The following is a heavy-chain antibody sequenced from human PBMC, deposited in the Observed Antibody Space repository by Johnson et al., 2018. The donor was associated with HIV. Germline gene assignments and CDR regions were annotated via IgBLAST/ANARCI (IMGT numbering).Heavy chain of an antibody. D-gene: IGHD6-19*01. Sequence: QVQLVESGGGVVQPGRSLRLSCAASGFTFSSYGLLWVRQAPGKGLEWVAVISYDGNNKYYADSVKGRFTISRDNSKNTLYLQMNSLRAEDTAVYYCARDGWGSRGWDDAFDIWGQGTMVTVSS. CDR1: GFTFSSYG. V-gene: IGHV3-30*03. CDR3: ARDGWGSRGWDDAFDI. J-gene: IGHJ3*02. CDR2: ISYDGNNK.